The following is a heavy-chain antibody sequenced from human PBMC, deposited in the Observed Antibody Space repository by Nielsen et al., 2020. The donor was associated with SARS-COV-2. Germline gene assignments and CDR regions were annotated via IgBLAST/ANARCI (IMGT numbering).Heavy chain of an antibody. D-gene: IGHD2-15*01. CDR3: ARDDVEPRYCSGGDCHSTYYYYGMDV. V-gene: IGHV3-11*05. Sequence: GGSLRLSCAASGFTFSDYYMFWVRQAPGKGLEWVSYISNSSIYRNYADSVKGRFTISRDNSKNTLYLQMSSLRAEDTAIYYCARDDVEPRYCSGGDCHSTYYYYGMDVWDQGTTVTVSS. J-gene: IGHJ6*02. CDR2: ISNSSIYR. CDR1: GFTFSDYY.